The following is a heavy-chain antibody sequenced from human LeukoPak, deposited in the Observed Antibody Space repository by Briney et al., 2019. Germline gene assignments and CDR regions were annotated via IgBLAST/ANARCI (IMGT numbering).Heavy chain of an antibody. D-gene: IGHD1-7*01. CDR1: GFTFSSYG. J-gene: IGHJ4*02. Sequence: SGGSLRLSCAASGFTFSSYGIHWVRQAPGKGLEWVAVISYDGSNKYYADSVKGRFTISRDNSKNTLYPQMNSLRAEDTAVYYCAKAPHSELLLIDFWGQGTLVTVSS. CDR2: ISYDGSNK. V-gene: IGHV3-30*18. CDR3: AKAPHSELLLIDF.